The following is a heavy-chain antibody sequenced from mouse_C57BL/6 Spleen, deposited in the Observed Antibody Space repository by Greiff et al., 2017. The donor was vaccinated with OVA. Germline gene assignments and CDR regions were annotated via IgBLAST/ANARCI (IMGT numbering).Heavy chain of an antibody. CDR1: GYTFTDYE. V-gene: IGHV1-15*01. D-gene: IGHD2-4*01. CDR3: TRWAYDYGFAY. Sequence: VQLQESGAELVRPGASVTLSCKASGYTFTDYEMHWVKQTPVHGLEWIGAIGPETGGTAYNQKFKGKAILTADKSSSTAYMELRSLTSDDSAVYYCTRWAYDYGFAYWGQGTLVTVSA. CDR2: IGPETGGT. J-gene: IGHJ3*01.